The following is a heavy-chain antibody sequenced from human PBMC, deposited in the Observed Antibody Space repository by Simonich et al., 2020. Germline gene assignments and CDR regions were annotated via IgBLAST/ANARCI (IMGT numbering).Heavy chain of an antibody. Sequence: QVQLQESGPGLVKPSETLSLTCTVSGGSISSYYWRWLRQPPGKGLEWIGYIYYSGSTHYNPSIKSRVTISVDTSKNQFSLKLSSVTAADTAVYYCARHDRWLQFYFDYWGQGTLVTVSS. CDR1: GGSISSYY. D-gene: IGHD5-12*01. CDR2: IYYSGST. CDR3: ARHDRWLQFYFDY. J-gene: IGHJ4*02. V-gene: IGHV4-59*08.